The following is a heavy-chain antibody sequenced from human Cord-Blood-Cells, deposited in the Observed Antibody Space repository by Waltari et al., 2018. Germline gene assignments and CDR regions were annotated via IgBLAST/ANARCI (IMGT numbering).Heavy chain of an antibody. Sequence: QVQLQESGPGLVKPSETLSLTCAVSGYSISSGYYWGWIRQPPGKGLEWIGSIYHSGSTYYNPSLKSRVIISVDTSKNQFSLKLSSVTAADTAVYYCARVAPQYNWFDPWGQGTLVTVSS. CDR2: IYHSGST. CDR1: GYSISSGYY. CDR3: ARVAPQYNWFDP. V-gene: IGHV4-38-2*01. J-gene: IGHJ5*02.